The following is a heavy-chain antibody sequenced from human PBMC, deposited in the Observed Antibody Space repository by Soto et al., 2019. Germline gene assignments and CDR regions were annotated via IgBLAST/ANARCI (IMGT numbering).Heavy chain of an antibody. CDR3: ARDWWGVDRPIDSNWFDP. J-gene: IGHJ5*02. D-gene: IGHD2-15*01. CDR1: GFIFTSYI. V-gene: IGHV1-18*04. CDR2: VSGHNGDT. Sequence: QAQLVQSGAEVQKPGASVKVSCRGSGFIFTSYIISWVRQAPGQGLEWMGWVSGHNGDTHYAQQFQGRVTMTTDTLTSTAYMELRSLRSDDKAVYYCARDWWGVDRPIDSNWFDPWGQGTLVTVSS.